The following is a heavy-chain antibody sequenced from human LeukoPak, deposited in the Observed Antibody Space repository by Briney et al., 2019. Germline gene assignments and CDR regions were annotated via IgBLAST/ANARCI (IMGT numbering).Heavy chain of an antibody. CDR3: ARRPVDYSSSDHAFDV. CDR1: GYTFTSYG. V-gene: IGHV1-18*01. D-gene: IGHD3-22*01. Sequence: ASVKVSCKASGYTFTSYGISWVRQAPGQGLEWMGWISAYNGNTNYAQKLQGRVTMTTDTSTSTAYMELRSLRSDDTAVYYCARRPVDYSSSDHAFDVWGPGTMVTVSS. J-gene: IGHJ3*01. CDR2: ISAYNGNT.